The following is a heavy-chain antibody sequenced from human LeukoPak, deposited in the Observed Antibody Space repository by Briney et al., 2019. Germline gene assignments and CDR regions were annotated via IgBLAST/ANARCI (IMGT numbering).Heavy chain of an antibody. CDR3: ARGGYTIYRSRTPNMDV. Sequence: SETLSLTCAVYGGSFSGYFWSWTRQPPGKGLEWIGEINHSSRSTNWNPSLKSRVTISLDTSKKQFSLKLNSVTAADTAVYYCARGGYTIYRSRTPNMDVWGKGTMVTVSS. CDR2: INHSSRST. J-gene: IGHJ6*03. D-gene: IGHD3-3*01. CDR1: GGSFSGYF. V-gene: IGHV4-34*01.